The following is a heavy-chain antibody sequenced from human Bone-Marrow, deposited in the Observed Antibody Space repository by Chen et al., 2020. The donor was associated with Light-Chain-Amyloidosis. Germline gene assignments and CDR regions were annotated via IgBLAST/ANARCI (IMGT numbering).Heavy chain of an antibody. CDR3: ARRRDGYNFDY. Sequence: GESLKISCKGSGYTFPNYWIGWVRQMPGKGLEWMGVIYPDDSDARYSPSFEGQVTISADKSITTAYLQWGSLKASDTAMYYCARRRDGYNFDYWGQGTLGTVSS. CDR1: GYTFPNYW. CDR2: IYPDDSDA. J-gene: IGHJ4*02. V-gene: IGHV5-51*01. D-gene: IGHD5-12*01.